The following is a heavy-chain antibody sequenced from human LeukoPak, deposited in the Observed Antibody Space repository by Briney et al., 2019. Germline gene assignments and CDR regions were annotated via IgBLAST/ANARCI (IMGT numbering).Heavy chain of an antibody. Sequence: GGSLRLSCAASGFTFSSYTMNWVRQAPGKGLEWVSSISSTSNYIYYADSVKGRFTISRDNAKNSLYLQMNSLRAEDTAIYYCARGLMYSSGQHYWGQGTLVTVSS. CDR3: ARGLMYSSGQHY. CDR1: GFTFSSYT. J-gene: IGHJ4*02. D-gene: IGHD6-19*01. V-gene: IGHV3-21*01. CDR2: ISSTSNYI.